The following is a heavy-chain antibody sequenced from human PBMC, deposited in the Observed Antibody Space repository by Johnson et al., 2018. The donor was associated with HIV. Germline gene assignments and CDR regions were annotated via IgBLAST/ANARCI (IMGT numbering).Heavy chain of an antibody. CDR2: ISSSGSTL. V-gene: IGHV3-48*01. J-gene: IGHJ3*02. CDR3: ARAYNYPI. Sequence: MQLVESGGGLVQPGGSLRLSCVASGFTFGSYAMSWILQAPGKGLECVSYISSSGSTLYYADSVKGRFTISRDNFKNTLFLQMNSLRVEDTAVYYCARAYNYPIWGQGTMLTVSS. D-gene: IGHD1-1*01. CDR1: GFTFGSYA.